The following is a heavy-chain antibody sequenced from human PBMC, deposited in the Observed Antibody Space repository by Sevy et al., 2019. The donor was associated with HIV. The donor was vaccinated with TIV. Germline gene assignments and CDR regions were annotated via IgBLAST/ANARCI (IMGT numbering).Heavy chain of an antibody. CDR3: ARVGADGSGYYGDWFDP. CDR2: IYYSGST. Sequence: SETLSLTCTVSGGSISSYYWSWTRQPPGKGLEWIGYIYYSGSTNYNPSLKSRVTISVDTSKNQFSLKLSSVTAADTAVYYCARVGADGSGYYGDWFDPWGQGTLVTVSS. CDR1: GGSISSYY. V-gene: IGHV4-59*01. D-gene: IGHD3-22*01. J-gene: IGHJ5*02.